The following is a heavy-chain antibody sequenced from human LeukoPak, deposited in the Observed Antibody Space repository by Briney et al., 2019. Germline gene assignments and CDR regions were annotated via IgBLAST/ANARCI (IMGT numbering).Heavy chain of an antibody. CDR3: AREKVGYSYGPYYCYGMDV. J-gene: IGHJ6*02. CDR1: GGSISSYY. V-gene: IGHV4-59*01. Sequence: SETLSLTCTVSGGSISSYYWSWIRQPPGKGLEWIGYIYYSGSTNYNPSLKSRVTISVDTSKNQFSLKLSSVTAADTAVYYCAREKVGYSYGPYYCYGMDVWGQGTTVTVSS. CDR2: IYYSGST. D-gene: IGHD5-18*01.